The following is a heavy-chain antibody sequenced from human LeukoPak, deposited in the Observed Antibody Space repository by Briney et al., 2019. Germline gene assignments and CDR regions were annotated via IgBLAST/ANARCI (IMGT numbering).Heavy chain of an antibody. Sequence: ASVKVSCKASGYTFTSYAMHWVRQAPGQRLEWMGWINAGNGNTKYSQRFQGRVTITRDTSASTAYMELSSLRSEDTAVYYCARALVYSGYDVLGFDPWGQGTLVTVSS. J-gene: IGHJ5*02. V-gene: IGHV1-3*01. CDR1: GYTFTSYA. D-gene: IGHD5-12*01. CDR3: ARALVYSGYDVLGFDP. CDR2: INAGNGNT.